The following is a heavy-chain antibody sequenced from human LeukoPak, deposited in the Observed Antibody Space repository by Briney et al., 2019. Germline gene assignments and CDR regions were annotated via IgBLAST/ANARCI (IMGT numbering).Heavy chain of an antibody. CDR2: LSSSSSSI. CDR1: GFTFSDYS. V-gene: IGHV3-48*01. Sequence: PGGSLRLSCAASGFTFSDYSMTWVRQTPGKGLEWVSYLSSSSSSIYYADSVKGRLTISRDNAKKSLYLQMNSLRAEDTAVYYCARIWVINCSGGSCYYFEYWGQGTLVTVSS. J-gene: IGHJ4*02. D-gene: IGHD2-15*01. CDR3: ARIWVINCSGGSCYYFEY.